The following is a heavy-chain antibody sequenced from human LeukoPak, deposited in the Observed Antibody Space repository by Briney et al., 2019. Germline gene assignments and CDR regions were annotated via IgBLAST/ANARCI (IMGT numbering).Heavy chain of an antibody. CDR1: GGLISSYY. V-gene: IGHV4-59*12. D-gene: IGHD5-12*01. Sequence: SETLSLTCTVSGGLISSYYWSWIRQPPGKGLEGIGYIYYSGSTNYNPSLKSRVTISVDTSKNKFSLKLSSVTAAGTAVYYCAREWLHAFDIWGQGTMGSVSS. J-gene: IGHJ3*02. CDR3: AREWLHAFDI. CDR2: IYYSGST.